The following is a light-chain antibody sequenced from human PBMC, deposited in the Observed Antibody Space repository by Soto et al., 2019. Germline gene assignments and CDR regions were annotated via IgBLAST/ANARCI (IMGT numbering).Light chain of an antibody. V-gene: IGLV2-18*01. CDR3: SLYISGSTYV. J-gene: IGLJ1*01. CDR1: SSDVGSYNR. Sequence: SALTQPPSVSGSPGQSVTISCTGTSSDVGSYNRPSWYQQPPGTAPKLIMYEVNTRPSGVPDRFSGSKSGSTASLTISGLQAEDEADYYCSLYISGSTYVFGTGTKV. CDR2: EVN.